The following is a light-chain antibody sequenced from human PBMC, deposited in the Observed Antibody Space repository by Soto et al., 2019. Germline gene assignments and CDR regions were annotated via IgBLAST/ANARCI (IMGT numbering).Light chain of an antibody. CDR1: QSVSSGY. J-gene: IGKJ1*01. CDR3: QQYGSSPRT. CDR2: DAS. Sequence: EIVLTQSPGTLSLSPGERGTLSCRASQSVSSGYSAWYQQKPGQAPRLLIYDASSRATGIPDRFSGSGSGTDFTLTISRLEPEDFAVYYCQQYGSSPRTFGQGTKVEIK. V-gene: IGKV3-20*01.